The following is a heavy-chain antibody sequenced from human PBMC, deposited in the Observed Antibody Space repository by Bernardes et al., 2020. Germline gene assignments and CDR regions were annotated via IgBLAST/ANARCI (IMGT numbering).Heavy chain of an antibody. D-gene: IGHD3-10*01. J-gene: IGHJ5*02. CDR2: TRNKANSYTT. CDR3: LSGGSGGYQNWFDP. V-gene: IGHV3-72*01. CDR1: GFSFSDYY. Sequence: GGSLSLSRAASGFSFSDYYLEWVRPAPGKGLEWVGLTRNKANSYTTEYGASVKGRFSMSRDDSRNSVYLQMNSLQIEDTAVYYCLSGGSGGYQNWFDPWGQGTPVTVSS.